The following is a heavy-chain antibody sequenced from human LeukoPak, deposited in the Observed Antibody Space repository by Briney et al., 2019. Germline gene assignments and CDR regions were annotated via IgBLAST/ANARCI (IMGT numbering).Heavy chain of an antibody. Sequence: GGSLRLSCAASGFTFSSYAMSWVRQAPGKGLEWVSAMSGSGGSTYYADSVKGRFTISRDNSKNTLYLQMNSLRVEDTAVYYCAKDSSESCGYQFDYWGQGTLVTVSS. V-gene: IGHV3-23*01. CDR1: GFTFSSYA. D-gene: IGHD3-22*01. CDR3: AKDSSESCGYQFDY. CDR2: MSGSGGST. J-gene: IGHJ4*02.